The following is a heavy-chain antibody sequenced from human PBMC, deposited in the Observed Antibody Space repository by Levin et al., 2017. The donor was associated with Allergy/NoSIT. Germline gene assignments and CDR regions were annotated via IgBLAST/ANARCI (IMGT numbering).Heavy chain of an antibody. D-gene: IGHD3-16*01. CDR1: GGSISSSSYY. CDR2: IYYSGST. J-gene: IGHJ4*02. Sequence: GSLRLSCTVSGGSISSSSYYWGWIRQPPGKGLEWIGSIYYSGSTYYNPSLKSRVTISVDTSKNQFSLKLSSVTAADTAVYYCARHRFWGYFDYWGQGTLVTVSS. CDR3: ARHRFWGYFDY. V-gene: IGHV4-39*01.